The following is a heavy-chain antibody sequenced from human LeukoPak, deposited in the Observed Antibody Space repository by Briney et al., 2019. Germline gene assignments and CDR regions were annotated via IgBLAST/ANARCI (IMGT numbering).Heavy chain of an antibody. CDR2: IYTSGST. V-gene: IGHV4-4*09. D-gene: IGHD4-17*01. J-gene: IGHJ6*03. CDR1: GGSISSYY. Sequence: SETLSLTCTVSGGSISSYYWSWIRQPPGKGLDWIGYIYTSGSTNYNPSLKSRVTISVDTSKNQFSLKLSSVTAADTAVYYCAKTTRYGDYDSYYYYYMDVWGKGTTVTVSS. CDR3: AKTTRYGDYDSYYYYYMDV.